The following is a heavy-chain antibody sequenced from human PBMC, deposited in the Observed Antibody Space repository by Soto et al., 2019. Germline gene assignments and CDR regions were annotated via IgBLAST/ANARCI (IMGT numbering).Heavy chain of an antibody. J-gene: IGHJ4*02. Sequence: PGGSLRLSCAASGFTVSRNYMSWVRQAPGKGLEWVSVIYSGGSTYYADSVKGRFTISRDNSKNTLYLQMNSLRAEDTAVYYCARDVSGTSPFDYWGQGTLVTVSS. CDR3: ARDVSGTSPFDY. CDR1: GFTVSRNY. CDR2: IYSGGST. V-gene: IGHV3-53*01. D-gene: IGHD3-16*01.